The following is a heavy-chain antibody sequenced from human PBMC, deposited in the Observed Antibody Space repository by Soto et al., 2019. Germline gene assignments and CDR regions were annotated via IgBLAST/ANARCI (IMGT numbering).Heavy chain of an antibody. J-gene: IGHJ4*02. CDR1: GYTFPSYY. CDR3: ARASSGITGY. Sequence: ASVKVSCKASGYTFPSYYMHWVRQAPGQGLEWMGIINPNGGSTSYAQKFQGRVTMTRDTSTSTVYMELSSLRSEDTAVYYCARASSGITGYWGQGTLVTVSS. CDR2: INPNGGST. V-gene: IGHV1-46*01. D-gene: IGHD6-19*01.